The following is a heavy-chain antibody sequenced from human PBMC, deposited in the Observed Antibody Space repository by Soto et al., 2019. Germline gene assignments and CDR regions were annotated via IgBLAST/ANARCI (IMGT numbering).Heavy chain of an antibody. J-gene: IGHJ4*02. V-gene: IGHV3-30-3*01. Sequence: GGSLRLSCAASGFTFSSYAMHWVRQAPGKGLEWVAVISYDGSNKYYADSVKGRFTISRDNSKNTLYLQMNSLRAEDTAVYYCARDLGPRGDDDSSGYHPDYWGQGTLVTVSS. CDR1: GFTFSSYA. D-gene: IGHD3-22*01. CDR3: ARDLGPRGDDDSSGYHPDY. CDR2: ISYDGSNK.